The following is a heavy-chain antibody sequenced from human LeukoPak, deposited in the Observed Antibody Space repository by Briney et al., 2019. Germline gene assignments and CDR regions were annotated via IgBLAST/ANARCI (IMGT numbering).Heavy chain of an antibody. V-gene: IGHV3-21*01. Sequence: PGGSLRLSCAASGFTFSSYSMNWVRQAPGKGLEWVSSISSTSSYIYYADSVKGRFTISRDNAKNSLYLQMNSLRAEDTAVYYCARIAYSSSSCFDYWGQGTLVTVSS. J-gene: IGHJ4*02. CDR3: ARIAYSSSSCFDY. CDR1: GFTFSSYS. CDR2: ISSTSSYI. D-gene: IGHD6-6*01.